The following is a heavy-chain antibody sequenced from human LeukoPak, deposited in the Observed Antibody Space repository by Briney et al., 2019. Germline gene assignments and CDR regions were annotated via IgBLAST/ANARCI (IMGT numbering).Heavy chain of an antibody. D-gene: IGHD6-13*01. CDR2: IIPIFGTA. J-gene: IGHJ6*02. Sequence: SVKVSCKASGGTFSSYAISWVRQPPGQGLEWMGGIIPIFGTANYAQKFQGRVTITGDESTSTAYMELSSLRSEDTAVYYCARVIAAAGTDLYYYGMDVWGQGTTVTVSS. CDR1: GGTFSSYA. V-gene: IGHV1-69*13. CDR3: ARVIAAAGTDLYYYGMDV.